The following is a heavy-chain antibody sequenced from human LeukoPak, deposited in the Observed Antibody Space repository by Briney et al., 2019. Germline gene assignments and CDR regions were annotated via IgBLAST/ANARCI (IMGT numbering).Heavy chain of an antibody. J-gene: IGHJ6*02. D-gene: IGHD3-10*01. V-gene: IGHV1-46*01. CDR1: GYTFTSYY. CDR3: ARDDRWWFGELPLFEYYYYGMDV. CDR2: INPSGGST. Sequence: ASVTVSCTASGYTFTSYYMHWVRQAPGQGLEWMGIINPSGGSTSYAQKFQGRVTMTRDTSTSTVYMELSSLRSEDTAVYYCARDDRWWFGELPLFEYYYYGMDVWGQGTTVTVSS.